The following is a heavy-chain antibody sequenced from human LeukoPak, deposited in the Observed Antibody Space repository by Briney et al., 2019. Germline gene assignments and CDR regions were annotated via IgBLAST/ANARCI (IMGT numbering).Heavy chain of an antibody. V-gene: IGHV4-34*01. J-gene: IGHJ4*02. CDR3: ARGRNIEMTTMSGGSDY. Sequence: TSETLSLTCAVYGGSFSGYYWSWIRQPPGKGLEWIGEISHSGSTNYNPPLKSRVTISVDTSKNQFSLKLSSVTAADTAVYYCARGRNIEMTTMSGGSDYWGQGTLVTVSS. CDR1: GGSFSGYY. CDR2: ISHSGST. D-gene: IGHD5-24*01.